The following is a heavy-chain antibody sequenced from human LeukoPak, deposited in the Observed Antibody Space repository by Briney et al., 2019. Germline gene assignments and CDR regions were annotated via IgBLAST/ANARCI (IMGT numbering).Heavy chain of an antibody. CDR3: ARGDYYGSGSFNDY. D-gene: IGHD3-10*01. Sequence: GTPLRLSCAASGFTVRSYGFHWVRQAPGRGLEWVAVISNDGSSKYYADSVKARFTISRDNSKNTVYLQVNRLRPEDTAVYYCARGDYYGSGSFNDYWGQGTLVTVSS. V-gene: IGHV3-30-3*01. J-gene: IGHJ4*02. CDR2: ISNDGSSK. CDR1: GFTVRSYG.